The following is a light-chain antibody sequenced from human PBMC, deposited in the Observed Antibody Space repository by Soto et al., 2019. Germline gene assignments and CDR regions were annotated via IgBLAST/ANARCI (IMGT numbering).Light chain of an antibody. V-gene: IGKV3-11*01. CDR2: DAS. CDR3: QQRSNWPLIT. J-gene: IGKJ5*01. Sequence: EIVLTQSPATLSLSPGERATLYCRASQSVRSYLAWYQQKPGQAPRLLIYDASNRATGIPARFSGSGSGTDFTLTISSLEPEDFAFYYCQQRSNWPLITFGQGTRLEIK. CDR1: QSVRSY.